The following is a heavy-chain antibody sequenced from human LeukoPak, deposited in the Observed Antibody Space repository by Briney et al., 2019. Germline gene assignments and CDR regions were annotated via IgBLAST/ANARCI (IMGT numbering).Heavy chain of an antibody. CDR3: ARDKRGRYFDWSRTHSGWFDP. CDR1: GYTFTGYY. D-gene: IGHD3-9*01. Sequence: ASVKVSCKASGYTFTGYYMHWVRQAPGQGLEWMGWINPNSGGTNYAQKFQGRVTMTRDTSISTAYMELSRLRSDDTAVYYCARDKRGRYFDWSRTHSGWFDPWGQGTLVTVSS. CDR2: INPNSGGT. J-gene: IGHJ5*02. V-gene: IGHV1-2*02.